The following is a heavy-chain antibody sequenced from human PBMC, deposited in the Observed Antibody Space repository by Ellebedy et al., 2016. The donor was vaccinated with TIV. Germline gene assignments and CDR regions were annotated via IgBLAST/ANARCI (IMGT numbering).Heavy chain of an antibody. Sequence: GESLKISCSASGFTFSSFAMHLIRPGPGERPEYVSAINGNGGSAFYADSVKGRFTVSRDNSKNTMFLQMSSLRAEDTALYYCAVVAGSWYFDLWGRGTLVTVSS. CDR2: INGNGGSA. CDR3: AVVAGSWYFDL. CDR1: GFTFSSFA. D-gene: IGHD6-19*01. J-gene: IGHJ2*01. V-gene: IGHV3-64D*09.